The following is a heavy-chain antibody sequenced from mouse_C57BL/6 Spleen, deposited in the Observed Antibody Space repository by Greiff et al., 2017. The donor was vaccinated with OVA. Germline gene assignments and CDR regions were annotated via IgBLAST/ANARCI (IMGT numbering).Heavy chain of an antibody. CDR2: IYPSDSET. CDR1: GYTFTSYW. Sequence: QVQLQQPGAELVRPGSSVKLSCKASGYTFTSYWMDWVKQRPGQGLEWIGNIYPSDSETHYNQKFKDKATLTVDKSSSTAYMQLSSLTSEDSAVYYCPSEDYNNSFDYWGQGTTLTVSS. J-gene: IGHJ2*01. V-gene: IGHV1-61*01. CDR3: PSEDYNNSFDY. D-gene: IGHD2-12*01.